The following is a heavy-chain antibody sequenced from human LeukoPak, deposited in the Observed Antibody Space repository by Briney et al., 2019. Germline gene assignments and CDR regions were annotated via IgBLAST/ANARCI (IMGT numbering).Heavy chain of an antibody. J-gene: IGHJ4*02. Sequence: GRSLRLSCAASGFTFSSYGMHWVRQVPGKGLEWVAIIWYDGSNKYYADSVKGRFTISRDNSKNTLYLQMNSLRVEDTAVYYCARGDIVVVVAATDFDYWGQGTLVTVSS. CDR2: IWYDGSNK. D-gene: IGHD2-15*01. CDR3: ARGDIVVVVAATDFDY. V-gene: IGHV3-33*01. CDR1: GFTFSSYG.